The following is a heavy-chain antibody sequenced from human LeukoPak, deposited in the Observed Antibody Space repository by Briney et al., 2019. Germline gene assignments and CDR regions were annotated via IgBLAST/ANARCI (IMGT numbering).Heavy chain of an antibody. Sequence: PGGSLRLSCTASTFTLNNYWMSWVRQAPGKGLEWVANIKQDGSEKYYVDSVKGRFTISRDNAKNSLYLQMNSLRAEDTAVYYCACRAGYTGSWSAFDYWGQGTLVTVSS. D-gene: IGHD6-13*01. V-gene: IGHV3-7*05. J-gene: IGHJ4*02. CDR1: TFTLNNYW. CDR2: IKQDGSEK. CDR3: ACRAGYTGSWSAFDY.